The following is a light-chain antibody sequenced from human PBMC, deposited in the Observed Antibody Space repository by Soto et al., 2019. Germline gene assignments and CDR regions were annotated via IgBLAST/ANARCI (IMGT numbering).Light chain of an antibody. J-gene: IGKJ1*01. CDR2: DAS. V-gene: IGKV3-11*01. CDR3: QQRSNWPPWT. Sequence: EIVLTQSPATLSLSPGERATLSCRASQSVSSYLAWYQQKPGQAPRLLIYDASNRATGIPTRFSGSGSRTDFTRTISSLEPEDFAVYYCQQRSNWPPWTIGQGTKVEIK. CDR1: QSVSSY.